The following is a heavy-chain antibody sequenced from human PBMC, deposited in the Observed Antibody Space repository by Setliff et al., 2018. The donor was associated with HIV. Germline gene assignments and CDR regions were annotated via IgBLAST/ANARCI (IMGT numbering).Heavy chain of an antibody. CDR2: ICHSGNT. V-gene: IGHV4-38-2*02. D-gene: IGHD3-10*01. J-gene: IGHJ5*02. Sequence: SETLSLTCTVSGYSINSSHFWGWIRQPPGKGLEWVGSICHSGNTHYNPSLKSRVTISVDTSKNQFSLKLSSVTAADTAVYYCATGSGSFPPYNWFDPWGQGTLVTVSS. CDR1: GYSINSSHF. CDR3: ATGSGSFPPYNWFDP.